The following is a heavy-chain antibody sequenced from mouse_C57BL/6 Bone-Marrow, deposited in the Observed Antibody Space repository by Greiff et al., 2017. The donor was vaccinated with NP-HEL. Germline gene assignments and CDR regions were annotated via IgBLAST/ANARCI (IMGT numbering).Heavy chain of an antibody. V-gene: IGHV3-6*01. J-gene: IGHJ2*01. CDR3: AREKELGLDY. D-gene: IGHD4-1*01. CDR1: GYSITSGYY. Sequence: EVKLVESGPGLVKPSQSLSLTCSVTGYSITSGYYWNWIRQFPGNKLEWMGYISYDGSNNYNPSLKNRISITRDTSKNQFFLKLNSVTTEDTATYYCAREKELGLDYWGQGTTLTVSS. CDR2: ISYDGSN.